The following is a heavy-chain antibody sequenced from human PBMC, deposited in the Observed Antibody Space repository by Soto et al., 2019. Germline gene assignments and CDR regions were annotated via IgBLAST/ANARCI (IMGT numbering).Heavy chain of an antibody. CDR2: INSDGSST. D-gene: IGHD3-16*02. V-gene: IGHV3-74*01. CDR3: ARGGPTFGGIIVIY. CDR1: GFTFSSYW. J-gene: IGHJ4*02. Sequence: EVQLVESGGGLVQPGGSLRLSCAASGFTFSSYWMHWVRQAPGKGLVWVSRINSDGSSTTYADSGKGRFTISRDNAKNTLYLQMNSLRAEDTAVYYCARGGPTFGGIIVIYWGQGTLVTVSS.